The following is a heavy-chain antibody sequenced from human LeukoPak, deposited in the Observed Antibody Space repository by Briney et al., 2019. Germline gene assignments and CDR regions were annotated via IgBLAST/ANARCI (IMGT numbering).Heavy chain of an antibody. J-gene: IGHJ4*02. CDR1: GFTFSSYS. V-gene: IGHV3-21*04. Sequence: GGSLRLSCAASGFTFSSYSMNWVRQAPGKGLEWVSSISSSSSYIYYADSVKGRFTISRDNSKNTLYLQMNSLRAEDTAVYYCALEWFGEPQAHYWGQGTLVTVSS. CDR3: ALEWFGEPQAHY. CDR2: ISSSSSYI. D-gene: IGHD3-10*01.